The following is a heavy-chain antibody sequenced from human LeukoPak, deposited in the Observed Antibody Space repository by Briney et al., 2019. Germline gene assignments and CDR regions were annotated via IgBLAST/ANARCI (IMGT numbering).Heavy chain of an antibody. Sequence: ASVKVSCKVSGYTLTELSMHWVRQAPGKGLEWMGGFDPEDGETIYAQKFQGRLTMTEDTSTDTAYMELSSLRSEDTAVYYCALLRNYGDYENYWGQGTLVTVSS. CDR2: FDPEDGET. D-gene: IGHD4-17*01. V-gene: IGHV1-24*01. J-gene: IGHJ4*02. CDR3: ALLRNYGDYENY. CDR1: GYTLTELS.